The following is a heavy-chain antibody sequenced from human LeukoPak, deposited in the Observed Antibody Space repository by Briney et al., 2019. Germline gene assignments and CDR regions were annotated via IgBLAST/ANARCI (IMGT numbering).Heavy chain of an antibody. D-gene: IGHD6-13*01. V-gene: IGHV3-30-3*01. J-gene: IGHJ3*02. Sequence: LPGRSLRLSCAASGFTFSSYAMPWVRQAPGKGLEWVAVISYDGSNKYYADSVKGRFTISRDNSKNTLYLQMNSLRAEDTAVYYCARDSGTEGAFDIWGQGTMVTVSS. CDR2: ISYDGSNK. CDR1: GFTFSSYA. CDR3: ARDSGTEGAFDI.